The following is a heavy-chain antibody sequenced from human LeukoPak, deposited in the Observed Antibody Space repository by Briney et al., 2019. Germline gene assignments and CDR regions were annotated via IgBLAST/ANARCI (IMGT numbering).Heavy chain of an antibody. CDR1: GYSISSSSYY. V-gene: IGHV4-39*07. J-gene: IGHJ4*02. D-gene: IGHD4-17*01. Sequence: SETLSLTCTVSGYSISSSSYYWGWIRQPPGKGLEWIGSINYSGSTYYNPSLKSRVTISVDTSKNQFSLKLSSVTAADTAVYYCARDVGPDDYGDYLPYWGQGTLVTVSS. CDR3: ARDVGPDDYGDYLPY. CDR2: INYSGST.